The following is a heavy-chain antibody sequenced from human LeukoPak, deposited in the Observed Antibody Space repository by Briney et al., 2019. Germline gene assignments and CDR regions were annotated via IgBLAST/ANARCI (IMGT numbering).Heavy chain of an antibody. CDR1: GYTFISYY. CDR3: ASSTYDSSGYSDY. J-gene: IGHJ4*02. V-gene: IGHV1-46*01. CDR2: IYPSGGRT. D-gene: IGHD3-22*01. Sequence: ASAKVSCKASGYTFISYYVHWVRQAPGQGLEWMGIIYPSGGRTNYAQKFQGRVTMTTDKSTSTAYMELRSLRSDDTAVYYCASSTYDSSGYSDYWGQGTLVTVSS.